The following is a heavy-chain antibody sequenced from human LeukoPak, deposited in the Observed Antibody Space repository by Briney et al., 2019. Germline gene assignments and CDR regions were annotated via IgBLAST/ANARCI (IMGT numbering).Heavy chain of an antibody. CDR3: ARSGWELPYWYFDL. J-gene: IGHJ2*01. CDR2: ISAYNGNT. V-gene: IGHV1-18*01. CDR1: GYTFTSYG. D-gene: IGHD2-15*01. Sequence: ASVNVSCKASGYTFTSYGISWVRQAPGQGLEWMGWISAYNGNTNYTQKVQGRVTMTTDTSTSTAYVELRSLRSDDTAVYYCARSGWELPYWYFDLWGRGTLVTVSS.